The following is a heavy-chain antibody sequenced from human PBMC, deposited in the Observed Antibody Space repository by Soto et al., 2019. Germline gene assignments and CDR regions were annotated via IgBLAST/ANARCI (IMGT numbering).Heavy chain of an antibody. CDR1: GDSISSYY. J-gene: IGHJ5*02. Sequence: SETLSLTCTVSGDSISSYYWSWIRQPPGKGLEWIGYIYYSGSTNYNPSLKSRVTISVDTSKNQFSLKLSSVTAADTAVYYCAREQQQLGLNWFDPWGQGTLVTVSS. V-gene: IGHV4-59*01. CDR3: AREQQQLGLNWFDP. CDR2: IYYSGST. D-gene: IGHD6-13*01.